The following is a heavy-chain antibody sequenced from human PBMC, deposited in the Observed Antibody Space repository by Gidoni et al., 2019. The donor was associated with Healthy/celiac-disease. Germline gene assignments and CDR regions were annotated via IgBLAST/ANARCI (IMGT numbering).Heavy chain of an antibody. CDR2: ISGSGGST. Sequence: EVQLVESGGGLVQPGGSLRLSCAASGFTFSSYAMSWVRQAPGKGLEWVSAISGSGGSTYYADSVKGRFTISRDNSKNTLYLQMNSLRAEDTAVYYCAKDRFAPYDSSGYYYDYWGQGTLVTVSS. V-gene: IGHV3-23*04. D-gene: IGHD3-22*01. J-gene: IGHJ4*02. CDR3: AKDRFAPYDSSGYYYDY. CDR1: GFTFSSYA.